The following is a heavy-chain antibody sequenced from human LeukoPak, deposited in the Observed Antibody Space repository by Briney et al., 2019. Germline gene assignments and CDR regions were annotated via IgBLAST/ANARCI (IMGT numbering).Heavy chain of an antibody. CDR3: AKESLRGHSYGFDN. Sequence: GGSLRLSCAASGFPFSAYAMSWVRQAPGKGLEWVSAISASGDTTYYADSVRGRFTISRDNPKNTLYLQMNSLRAGDTALYYCAKESLRGHSYGFDNWGQGTLVTVSS. CDR2: ISASGDTT. CDR1: GFPFSAYA. J-gene: IGHJ4*02. V-gene: IGHV3-23*01. D-gene: IGHD5-18*01.